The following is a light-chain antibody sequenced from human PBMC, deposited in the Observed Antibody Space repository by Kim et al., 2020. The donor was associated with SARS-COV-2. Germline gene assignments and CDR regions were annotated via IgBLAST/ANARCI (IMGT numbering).Light chain of an antibody. CDR3: QQYNNWPLT. CDR1: QSIGSN. Sequence: VSAGERASLSCRASQSIGSNLAWYQQNPGQAPRLLIYGASTRATGIPARFSRSGSGTEFTLTISSLQSEDFAVFFCQQYNNWPLTFGGGTKVDIK. V-gene: IGKV3-15*01. J-gene: IGKJ4*01. CDR2: GAS.